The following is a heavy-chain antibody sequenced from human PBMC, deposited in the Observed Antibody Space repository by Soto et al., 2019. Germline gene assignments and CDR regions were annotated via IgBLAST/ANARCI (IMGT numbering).Heavy chain of an antibody. CDR2: ISANSGIT. V-gene: IGHV1-18*01. Sequence: QAQLVQSGPEGKKPGASVKVSCKASGYLFTNYGITWVRRAPGQGLEWMGWISANSGITYNAERLQGRVTMTTDTSTSTAYLELRNLGSDDTAIYYCARGPTRSYNYFDPWGQGTLVTVSS. J-gene: IGHJ5*02. CDR3: ARGPTRSYNYFDP. CDR1: GYLFTNYG.